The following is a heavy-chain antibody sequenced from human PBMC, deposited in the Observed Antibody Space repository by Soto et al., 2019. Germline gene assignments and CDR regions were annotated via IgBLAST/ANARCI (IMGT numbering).Heavy chain of an antibody. CDR2: ISPAGGRT. Sequence: ASVKVSCKASRYTFTTYYMHWVLQAPGQGLEWMGIISPAGGRTSYAQKFQGRVTMTRDTSTSTVYMELSSLRSEDTAVYYCATRDPGHYWGQGTLVTVSS. CDR1: RYTFTTYY. CDR3: ATRDPGHY. J-gene: IGHJ4*02. V-gene: IGHV1-46*01.